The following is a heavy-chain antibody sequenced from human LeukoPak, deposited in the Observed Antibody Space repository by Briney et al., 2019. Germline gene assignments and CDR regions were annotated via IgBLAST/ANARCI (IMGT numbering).Heavy chain of an antibody. CDR3: ARKIAVAGKGEDY. Sequence: PSETLSLTCAVYGGSFSGYYWSWIRQPPGKGLEWIGEINHSGSTDYNPSLKSRVTISVDTSKNQFSLKLSSVTAADTAVYYCARKIAVAGKGEDYWGQGTLVTVSS. D-gene: IGHD6-19*01. J-gene: IGHJ4*02. V-gene: IGHV4-34*01. CDR1: GGSFSGYY. CDR2: INHSGST.